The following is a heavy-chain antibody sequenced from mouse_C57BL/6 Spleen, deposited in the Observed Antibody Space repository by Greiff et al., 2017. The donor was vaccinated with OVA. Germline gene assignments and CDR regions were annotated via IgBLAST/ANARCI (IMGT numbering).Heavy chain of an antibody. D-gene: IGHD1-1*01. V-gene: IGHV1-76*01. CDR3: ARDTTVVGAMDY. CDR2: IYPGSGNT. Sequence: VKLMESGAELVRPGASVKLSCKASGYTFTDYYINWVKQRPGQGLEWIARIYPGSGNTYYNEKFKGKATLTAEKSSSTAYMQLSSLTSEDSAVYFCARDTTVVGAMDYWGQGTSVTVSS. J-gene: IGHJ4*01. CDR1: GYTFTDYY.